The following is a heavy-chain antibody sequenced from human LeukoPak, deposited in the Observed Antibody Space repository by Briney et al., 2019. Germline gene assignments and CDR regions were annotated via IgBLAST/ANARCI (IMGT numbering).Heavy chain of an antibody. CDR3: ARVQSRSLDY. CDR2: IFHSGIT. CDR1: GYSISSGYY. J-gene: IGHJ4*02. V-gene: IGHV4-38-2*01. Sequence: SETLSLTCVVSGYSISSGYYWGWIRQPPGKGLEWIGSIFHSGITYYIPSLKSRVTISVDTSKNQFSLKLSSVTAADTAVYYCARVQSRSLDYWGQGTLVTVSS.